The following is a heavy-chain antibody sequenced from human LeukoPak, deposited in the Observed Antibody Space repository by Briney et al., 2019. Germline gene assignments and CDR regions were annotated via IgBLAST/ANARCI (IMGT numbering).Heavy chain of an antibody. CDR1: GGSISSSNW. J-gene: IGHJ4*02. V-gene: IGHV4-4*02. CDR3: ARDYKPGIYYGSGSNYFDY. Sequence: PSETLSLTCAVSGGSISSSNWWSWVRQPPGKGLEWIGEIYHSGSTNYNPSLKSRVTMSVDTSKNQFSLKLSSVTAADTAVYYCARDYKPGIYYGSGSNYFDYWGQGTLVTVSS. D-gene: IGHD3-10*01. CDR2: IYHSGST.